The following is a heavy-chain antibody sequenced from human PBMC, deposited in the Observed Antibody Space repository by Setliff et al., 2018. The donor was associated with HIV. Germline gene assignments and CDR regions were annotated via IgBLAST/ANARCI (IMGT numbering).Heavy chain of an antibody. CDR3: ARDDSNGNTDAFDI. V-gene: IGHV3-74*03. CDR2: INSDASGM. D-gene: IGHD5-18*01. CDR1: GFTFRNYR. J-gene: IGHJ3*02. Sequence: PGGSLRLSCAASGFTFRNYRMHWVRQPPGKGLVWVSRINSDASGMTFAEFVKGRFTISRDNPKNSLYLQMTSLRAEDTAVYYCARDDSNGNTDAFDIWGQGTTVTVSS.